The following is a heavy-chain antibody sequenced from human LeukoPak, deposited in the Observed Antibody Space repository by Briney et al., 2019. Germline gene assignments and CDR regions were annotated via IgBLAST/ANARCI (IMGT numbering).Heavy chain of an antibody. CDR3: AHKGRGSGSYTM. V-gene: IGHV2-5*01. CDR2: AYWNNDK. Sequence: PTLVKPTQTLTLTWNFSGFSLSNTGVAVGWIRQSPGKALEWLAVAYWNNDKSYSPSLKSRLTITKDASKNQVVLKMTNVEPVDTATYYCAHKGRGSGSYTMWGQGTLVTVSS. D-gene: IGHD3-10*01. J-gene: IGHJ4*02. CDR1: GFSLSNTGVA.